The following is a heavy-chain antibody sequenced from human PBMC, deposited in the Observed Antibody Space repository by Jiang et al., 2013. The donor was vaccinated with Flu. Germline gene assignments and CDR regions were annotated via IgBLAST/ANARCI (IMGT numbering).Heavy chain of an antibody. CDR1: GGSISSYY. CDR2: IYYSGST. D-gene: IGHD3-10*01. CDR3: ARSPNYYVSGSHCDY. Sequence: PGLVKPSETLSLTCTVSGGSISSYYWSWIRQPPGKGLEWIGYIYYSGSTNYNPSLKSRVTISVDTSKNQFSLKLSSVTAADTAVYYCARSPNYYVSGSHCDYWGQGTLVT. J-gene: IGHJ4*02. V-gene: IGHV4-59*01.